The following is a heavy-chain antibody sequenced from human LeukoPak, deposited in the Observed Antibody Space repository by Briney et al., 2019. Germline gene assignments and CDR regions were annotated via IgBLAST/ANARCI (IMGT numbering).Heavy chain of an antibody. CDR2: IYYSGST. CDR3: ARDRSYCGGDCYSGLDAFDI. J-gene: IGHJ3*02. V-gene: IGHV4-39*07. D-gene: IGHD2-21*02. Sequence: SETLSLTCTVSGVSISSSSYYWGWIRQPPGKGLEWIGSIYYSGSTYYNPSLKSRVTISVDTSKNQFSLKLSSVTAADTAVYYCARDRSYCGGDCYSGLDAFDIWGQGTMVTVSS. CDR1: GVSISSSSYY.